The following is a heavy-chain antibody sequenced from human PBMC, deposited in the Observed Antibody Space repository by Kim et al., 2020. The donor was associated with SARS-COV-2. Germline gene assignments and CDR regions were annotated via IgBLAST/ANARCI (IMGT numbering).Heavy chain of an antibody. Sequence: SVKVSCKASGGTFSSYAISWVRQAPGQGLEWMGGIIPIFGTANYAQKFQGRVTITADESTSTAYMELSSLRSEDTAVYYCASSLVVSAAIQDLYYYGMDVWGQGTTVTVSS. CDR1: GGTFSSYA. CDR3: ASSLVVSAAIQDLYYYGMDV. D-gene: IGHD2-2*02. CDR2: IIPIFGTA. V-gene: IGHV1-69*13. J-gene: IGHJ6*02.